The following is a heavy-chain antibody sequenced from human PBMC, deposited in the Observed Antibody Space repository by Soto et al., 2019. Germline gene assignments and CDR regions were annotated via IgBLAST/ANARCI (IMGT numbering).Heavy chain of an antibody. J-gene: IGHJ4*02. CDR1: GFTVSSNY. D-gene: IGHD3-16*01. CDR2: IYSGGST. Sequence: EVQRVESGGGLVQPGGSLRLSCAASGFTVSSNYMSWVRQAPGKGLEWVSVIYSGGSTYYADSLKGRFTISRDNSKNTLYLQMNSLRAEDTAVYYCARSSLPRWGPSLDYWGQGTLVTVSS. V-gene: IGHV3-66*01. CDR3: ARSSLPRWGPSLDY.